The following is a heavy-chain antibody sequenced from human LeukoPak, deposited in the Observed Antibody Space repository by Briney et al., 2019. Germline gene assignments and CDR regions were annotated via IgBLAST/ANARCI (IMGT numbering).Heavy chain of an antibody. CDR1: AFTSSSYA. J-gene: IGHJ4*02. Sequence: PGGSLRLSCAASAFTSSSYAMSWVRQAPGKGLEWVSGISWNSGSRGYADSVKGRFTISRDNAKNSLYLQMNSLRAEDTALYYCTKDSRGYNYGRYDYWGQGTLVTVSS. CDR2: ISWNSGSR. D-gene: IGHD5-18*01. CDR3: TKDSRGYNYGRYDY. V-gene: IGHV3-9*02.